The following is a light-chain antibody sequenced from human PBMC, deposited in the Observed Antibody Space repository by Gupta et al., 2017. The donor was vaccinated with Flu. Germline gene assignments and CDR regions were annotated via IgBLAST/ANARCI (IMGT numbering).Light chain of an antibody. J-gene: IGKJ1*01. CDR2: RVS. CDR3: LYGEHSQT. V-gene: IGKV2-30*02. Sequence: PVTLGQPASISCSSSQGLVHSNGNTFLDSFQQRPGQSPMRLIYRVSNRDWGVPDRFSGSWSSTDFTLKSSRGDAEDVGVYYLLYGEHSQTFGQWTKVEIK. CDR1: QGLVHSNGNTF.